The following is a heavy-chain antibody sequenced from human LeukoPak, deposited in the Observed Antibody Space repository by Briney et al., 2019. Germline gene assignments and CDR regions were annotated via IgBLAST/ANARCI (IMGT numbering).Heavy chain of an antibody. V-gene: IGHV4-59*02. Sequence: SETLSLTCTVSGSSVRTYFWSWIRQSPGRGLEWLGNIYYSGTTTYNPSLSNRVTISIDTSKNQVFLRLSAVSAADTAVYYCAREAPHYSGTAFDIWGQGTLVTVSS. J-gene: IGHJ3*02. D-gene: IGHD2-21*01. CDR1: GSSVRTYF. CDR3: AREAPHYSGTAFDI. CDR2: IYYSGTT.